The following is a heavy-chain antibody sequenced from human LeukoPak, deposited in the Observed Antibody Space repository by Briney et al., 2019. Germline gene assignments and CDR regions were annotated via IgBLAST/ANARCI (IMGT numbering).Heavy chain of an antibody. D-gene: IGHD3-22*01. V-gene: IGHV3-9*01. J-gene: IGHJ5*02. CDR3: AKDSSGYWGTRWFDP. CDR1: GFTFDDYA. CDR2: ISWNSGSI. Sequence: GGSLRLSCAASGFTFDDYAMHWVRQAPGKGLEWVSGISWNSGSIGYADSVKGRFTISRDNAKNSLYLQMSSLRAEDTALYYCAKDSSGYWGTRWFDPWGQGTLVTVSS.